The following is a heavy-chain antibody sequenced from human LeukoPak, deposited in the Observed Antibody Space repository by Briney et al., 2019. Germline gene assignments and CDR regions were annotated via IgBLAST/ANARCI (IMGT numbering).Heavy chain of an antibody. J-gene: IGHJ4*02. Sequence: SETLSLTCTVSGGSISSYYWSWIRQPAGKGLEWIGRIYTSGSTNYNPSLKSRVTMSVDTPKNQFSLKLSSVTAADTAVYYCARNDILTGPTYFDYWGQGTLVTVSS. CDR2: IYTSGST. D-gene: IGHD3-9*01. CDR1: GGSISSYY. V-gene: IGHV4-4*07. CDR3: ARNDILTGPTYFDY.